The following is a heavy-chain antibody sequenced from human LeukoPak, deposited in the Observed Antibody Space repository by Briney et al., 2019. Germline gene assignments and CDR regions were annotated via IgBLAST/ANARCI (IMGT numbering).Heavy chain of an antibody. V-gene: IGHV4-59*01. J-gene: IGHJ2*01. Sequence: PSKTLSLTCTVCGGSISSYYWLWLRPPPGKGLAWLGYIYYSGSNHYHPSLKSRVAISVDTSKTQFPLKRSSVTAAETAVYYCARESIFGVVSGYKYFDLWGRGTLVTVSS. D-gene: IGHD3-3*01. CDR3: ARESIFGVVSGYKYFDL. CDR1: GGSISSYY. CDR2: IYYSGSN.